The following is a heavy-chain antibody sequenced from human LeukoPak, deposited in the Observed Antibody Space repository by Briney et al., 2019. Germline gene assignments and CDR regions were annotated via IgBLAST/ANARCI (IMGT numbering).Heavy chain of an antibody. Sequence: GGSLRLSCAASGFSFSSFWMHCVLQAPGEGLVYVSRINSDGSSANYADSVQGRFTISRDSAKNTLYLEMNSLRADDTAVYYCARPVTGTYAPLEYWGQGTLVTVSS. V-gene: IGHV3-74*01. CDR1: GFSFSSFW. CDR2: INSDGSSA. D-gene: IGHD1-1*01. CDR3: ARPVTGTYAPLEY. J-gene: IGHJ4*02.